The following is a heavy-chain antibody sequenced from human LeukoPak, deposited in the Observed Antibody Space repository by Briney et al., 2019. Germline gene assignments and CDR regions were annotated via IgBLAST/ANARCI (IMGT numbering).Heavy chain of an antibody. CDR1: GGSISSYY. J-gene: IGHJ6*02. V-gene: IGHV4-4*07. D-gene: IGHD3-22*01. CDR3: ARLLDDYYDSSGGRHYYYYGMDV. Sequence: PSETLSLTCTVSGGSISSYYWSWIRQPAGKGLEWIGRIYTSGSTNYNPSLKSRVTMSVDTSKNQFSLKLSSVTAADTAVYYCARLLDDYYDSSGGRHYYYYGMDVWGQGTTVTVSS. CDR2: IYTSGST.